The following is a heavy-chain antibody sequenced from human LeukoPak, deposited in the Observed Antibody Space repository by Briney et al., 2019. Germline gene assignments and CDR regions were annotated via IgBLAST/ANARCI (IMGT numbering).Heavy chain of an antibody. CDR2: INHSGST. Sequence: SSETLSFNIAIHGGSLSGYYWSWIRQPPGKGLEWIGEINHSGSTNYNPSLKSRVTISVDTSKNQFSLKLSSVTAADTAVYYCASTGSYYRSNDYWGQGTLVTVSS. J-gene: IGHJ4*02. CDR3: ASTGSYYRSNDY. D-gene: IGHD1-26*01. CDR1: GGSLSGYY. V-gene: IGHV4-34*01.